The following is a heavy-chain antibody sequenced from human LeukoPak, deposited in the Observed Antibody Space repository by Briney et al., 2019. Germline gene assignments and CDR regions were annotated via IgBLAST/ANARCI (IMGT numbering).Heavy chain of an antibody. V-gene: IGHV3-48*03. J-gene: IGHJ4*02. CDR2: ISSSGSTI. D-gene: IGHD3-22*01. Sequence: GGSLRLSCAASGFTFSSYEMSWVRQAPGKGLEWVSYISSSGSTIYYADSVKGRFTISRDNAKNSLYLQMNSLRAEDTAVYYCARDVIAQTVNYYDSREPWGDYFDYWGQGTLVTVSS. CDR1: GFTFSSYE. CDR3: ARDVIAQTVNYYDSREPWGDYFDY.